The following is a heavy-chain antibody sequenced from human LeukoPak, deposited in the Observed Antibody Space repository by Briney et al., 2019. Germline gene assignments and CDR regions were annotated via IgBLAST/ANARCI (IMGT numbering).Heavy chain of an antibody. V-gene: IGHV3-11*01. CDR2: ITSSVSTI. Sequence: PGGSLRLSCAASGFTFSDYYMSWIRQAPGKGLEWVSYITSSVSTIYYADSVTGRFTISRDNAKTSLYLQMNRLRAEDTAVYYCARATSYYYDSSGYAYWGQGTLVTVSS. CDR1: GFTFSDYY. D-gene: IGHD3-22*01. J-gene: IGHJ4*02. CDR3: ARATSYYYDSSGYAY.